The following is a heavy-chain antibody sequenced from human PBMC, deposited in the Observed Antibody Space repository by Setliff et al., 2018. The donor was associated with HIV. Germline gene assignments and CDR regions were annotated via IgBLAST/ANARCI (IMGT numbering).Heavy chain of an antibody. CDR2: IYYSGST. Sequence: SETLSLTCTVSGGSISSDYWSWIRQPPGKGLEWIGYIYYSGSTTYNPSLKSRVTISVATSKNQFSLKLNSVTTADTAVYYCARSRTSSGYYGVTGYGMDVWGQGTTVTVSS. CDR3: ARSRTSSGYYGVTGYGMDV. D-gene: IGHD3-22*01. V-gene: IGHV4-59*01. CDR1: GGSISSDY. J-gene: IGHJ6*02.